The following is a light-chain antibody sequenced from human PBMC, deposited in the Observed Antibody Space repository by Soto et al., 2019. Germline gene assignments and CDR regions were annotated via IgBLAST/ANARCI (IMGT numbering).Light chain of an antibody. CDR3: QQHSDWVT. V-gene: IGKV3-11*01. J-gene: IGKJ4*01. CDR1: QSVSTY. Sequence: EIVLTQSPATLSLSPGERGTLSCRASQSVSTYLAWYQQKPGQAPRLLIYDASNRATGIPARFSGSGSGTDFTLTISYIETEDFAVYYCQQHSDWVTFGGGTKVEI. CDR2: DAS.